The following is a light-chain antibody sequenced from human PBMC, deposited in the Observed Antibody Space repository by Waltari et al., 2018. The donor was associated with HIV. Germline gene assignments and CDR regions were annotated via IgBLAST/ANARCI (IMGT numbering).Light chain of an antibody. CDR2: DIS. CDR1: SRDVGSYNY. Sequence: QSALTQPRSVSGSPGQSVTISCTGTSRDVGSYNYVSWYQLRPGTAPKLILFDISKRPSGVPDRFSGSVSGSTASLTISWLQADDAADYYCCSYAGSFTLIFGGGTTLTVL. J-gene: IGLJ2*01. CDR3: CSYAGSFTLI. V-gene: IGLV2-11*01.